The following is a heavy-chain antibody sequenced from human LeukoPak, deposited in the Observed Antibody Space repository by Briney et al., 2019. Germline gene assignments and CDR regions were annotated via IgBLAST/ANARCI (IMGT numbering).Heavy chain of an antibody. CDR2: ISSSSSYI. D-gene: IGHD3-10*01. CDR3: ARVQAMVRGVTTFDY. J-gene: IGHJ4*02. Sequence: GGSLRLSCAASGFTFSSYSMNWVRQAPGKGLEWVSSISSSSSYIYYADSVKGRFTISRDNAKNSLYLQMNSLRAEDTAVYYCARVQAMVRGVTTFDYWGQGTLVTVSS. V-gene: IGHV3-21*01. CDR1: GFTFSSYS.